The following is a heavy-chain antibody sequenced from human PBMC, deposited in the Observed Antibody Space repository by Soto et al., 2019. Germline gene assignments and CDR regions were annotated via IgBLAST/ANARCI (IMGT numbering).Heavy chain of an antibody. CDR2: IYHSGST. CDR1: GDSISTVNW. D-gene: IGHD2-8*01. Sequence: SETLSLTCGVSGDSISTVNWWSWVRQSPGKGLEWIGEIYHSGSTSYNPSLKSRATMSVDKSKNQFSLQLTSVTAADTAVYYCATFSGFFTISPFDAWGQGILVTVSS. J-gene: IGHJ5*02. CDR3: ATFSGFFTISPFDA. V-gene: IGHV4-4*02.